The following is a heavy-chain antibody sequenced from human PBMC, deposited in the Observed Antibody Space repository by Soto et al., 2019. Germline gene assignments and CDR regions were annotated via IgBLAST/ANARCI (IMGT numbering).Heavy chain of an antibody. V-gene: IGHV3-74*01. Sequence: EVQLVESGGGLVQPGGSLRLSCAVSGFTFGTYWMHWVRQAPGKGLVWVSRINSDGSYTTYADSVKGRFTISRDNAKNTLYLQMXSXXXXXXXXXXXXXXXXXXXXXGFXYWGQGTLVTVSS. J-gene: IGHJ4*02. CDR3: XXXXXXXXXXGFXY. CDR2: INSDGSYT. CDR1: GFTFGTYW.